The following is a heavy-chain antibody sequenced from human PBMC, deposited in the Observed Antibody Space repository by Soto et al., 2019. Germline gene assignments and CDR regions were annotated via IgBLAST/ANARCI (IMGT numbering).Heavy chain of an antibody. J-gene: IGHJ4*02. D-gene: IGHD5-18*01. V-gene: IGHV3-33*01. CDR1: GFTFSSYG. Sequence: QVQLVESGGGVVQPGRSLRLSCAASGFTFSSYGMHWVRQAPGKGLEWVAVIWYDGSNKYYADSVKGRFTISRDNSKNTLYLQMNSLRAEDTAVYYCARELRGAYSSELREEPPDYWGQGTLVTVSS. CDR2: IWYDGSNK. CDR3: ARELRGAYSSELREEPPDY.